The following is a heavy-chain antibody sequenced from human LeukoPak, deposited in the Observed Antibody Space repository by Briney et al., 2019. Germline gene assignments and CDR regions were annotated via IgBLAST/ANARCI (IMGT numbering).Heavy chain of an antibody. CDR2: INHSGST. CDR3: ARGWADKTTGTYFDY. CDR1: GGSFSDYY. V-gene: IGHV4-34*01. Sequence: SETLSLTCAVYGGSFSDYYWSWIRQPPGKGLEWIGEINHSGSTNYNPSLKSRVTISVDTSMNQFSLKLSSVTAADTAVYYCARGWADKTTGTYFDYWGQGTLVTVSS. D-gene: IGHD4-11*01. J-gene: IGHJ4*02.